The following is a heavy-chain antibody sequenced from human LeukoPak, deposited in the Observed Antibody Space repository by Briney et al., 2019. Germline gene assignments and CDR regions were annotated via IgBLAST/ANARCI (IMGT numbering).Heavy chain of an antibody. CDR1: GYSFTSYW. CDR3: ATYCSSTSCSRANWFDP. J-gene: IGHJ5*02. CDR2: NYPGDSDT. D-gene: IGHD2-2*01. Sequence: GESLKISCKGSGYSFTSYWIGWVRQMPGKGLEWMGINYPGDSDTRYSPSFQGQVTISADKSISTAYLQWSSLKASDTAMYYCATYCSSTSCSRANWFDPWGQGTLVTVSS. V-gene: IGHV5-51*01.